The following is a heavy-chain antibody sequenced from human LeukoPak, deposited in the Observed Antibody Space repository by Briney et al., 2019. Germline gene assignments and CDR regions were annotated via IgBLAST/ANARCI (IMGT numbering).Heavy chain of an antibody. Sequence: PSETLSLTCTVSGGSISSYYWSWIRQPPGKGLEWIGYIYYSGSTNYNPSLKSRVTISVDTSKNQFSLKLSSVTAADTAVYYCARSGSYGWFDPWGQGTLVTVSS. J-gene: IGHJ5*02. CDR2: IYYSGST. V-gene: IGHV4-59*08. CDR3: ARSGSYGWFDP. D-gene: IGHD1-26*01. CDR1: GGSISSYY.